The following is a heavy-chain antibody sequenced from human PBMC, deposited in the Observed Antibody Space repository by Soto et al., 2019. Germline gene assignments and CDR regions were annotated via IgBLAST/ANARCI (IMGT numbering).Heavy chain of an antibody. J-gene: IGHJ5*02. CDR1: GYNFNIYG. Sequence: SVKVSCKASGYNFNIYGMNRVRQAPGQGLELMGWISAYDGKTTYAEKFQGRVTMTTDASTRTAYMELRSLRSDDTAVYYCARDPHEYWTSYWFDLWGQGTMVPVSS. CDR2: ISAYDGKT. D-gene: IGHD3-3*01. V-gene: IGHV1-18*01. CDR3: ARDPHEYWTSYWFDL.